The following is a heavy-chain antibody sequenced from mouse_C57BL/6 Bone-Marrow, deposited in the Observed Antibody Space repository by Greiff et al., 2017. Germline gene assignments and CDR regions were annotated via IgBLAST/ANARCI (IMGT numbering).Heavy chain of an antibody. D-gene: IGHD2-5*01. CDR3: ARRENSNYVLYWYFDV. CDR2: IDPSDSYT. Sequence: QVQLQQPGAELVMPGASVKLSCKASGYTFTSYWMHWVKQRPGQGLEWIGEIDPSDSYTNYNQKFTGKSTLTVDKSSSTAYMQLSSLTSEDSAVYYCARRENSNYVLYWYFDVWGTGTTVTVSS. J-gene: IGHJ1*03. V-gene: IGHV1-69*01. CDR1: GYTFTSYW.